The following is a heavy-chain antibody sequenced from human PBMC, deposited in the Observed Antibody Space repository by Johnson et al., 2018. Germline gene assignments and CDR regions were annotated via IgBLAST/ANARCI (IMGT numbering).Heavy chain of an antibody. D-gene: IGHD5-18*01. CDR3: AKGGYTYGFYDGMDV. J-gene: IGHJ6*02. CDR1: GFTFSTYG. Sequence: QVQLVQSGGGVVQPGRSLRLSCAASGFTFSTYGMHWVRQAPGKGREWVAVISYDGSNGYYADSVKGRFTISRDNSKNTLYLQKNSLRAEDTAVYYCAKGGYTYGFYDGMDVWGQGTTVTVSS. CDR2: ISYDGSNG. V-gene: IGHV3-30*18.